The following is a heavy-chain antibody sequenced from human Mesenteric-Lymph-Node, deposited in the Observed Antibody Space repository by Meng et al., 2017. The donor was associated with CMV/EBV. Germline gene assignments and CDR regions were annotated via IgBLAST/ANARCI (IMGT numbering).Heavy chain of an antibody. CDR3: AKERRVFGMSVIDYYGMDV. Sequence: GESLKISCAASGFSFDNYAMNWVRQAPGKGLEWLSIIYSNGRTYYADSAKGRFTISRDGSQNTLYLQMNSLRGEDTAVYYCAKERRVFGMSVIDYYGMDVWGPGTTVTVSS. CDR1: GFSFDNYA. CDR2: IYSNGRT. D-gene: IGHD3-16*02. V-gene: IGHV3-23*01. J-gene: IGHJ6*02.